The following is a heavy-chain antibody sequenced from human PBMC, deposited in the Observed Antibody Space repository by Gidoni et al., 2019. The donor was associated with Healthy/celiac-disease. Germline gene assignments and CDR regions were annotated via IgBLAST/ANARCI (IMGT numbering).Heavy chain of an antibody. J-gene: IGHJ4*02. D-gene: IGHD1-26*01. CDR2: ISGSGGNT. Sequence: EVQLLESGGGLVQPGGSLRLPCAAAGCPFSSYAMRWVRQAPGKGLEWVSTISGSGGNTFYADSVKGRFTISRDNSKNTLYLQMNSLRAEDTAVYYCAKDGELPYFDCWGQGTLVTVSS. CDR3: AKDGELPYFDC. V-gene: IGHV3-23*01. CDR1: GCPFSSYA.